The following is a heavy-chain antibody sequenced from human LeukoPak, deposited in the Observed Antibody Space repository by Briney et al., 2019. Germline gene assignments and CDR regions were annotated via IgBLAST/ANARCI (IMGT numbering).Heavy chain of an antibody. D-gene: IGHD6-19*01. CDR3: ARDQSNSSGWYGWYSDL. CDR2: IYYSGST. CDR1: GGSISSYY. V-gene: IGHV4-59*01. Sequence: SETLSLTCTVSGGSISSYYWSWIRQPPGKGLEWIGYIYYSGSTNYNPSLKSRVTISVDTSKNQFSLKLSSVTAADTAVYYCARDQSNSSGWYGWYSDLWGRGTLVTVSS. J-gene: IGHJ2*01.